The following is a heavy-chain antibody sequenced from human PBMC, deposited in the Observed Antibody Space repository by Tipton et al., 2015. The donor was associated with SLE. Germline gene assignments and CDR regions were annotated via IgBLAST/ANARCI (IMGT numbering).Heavy chain of an antibody. CDR1: GGSFSSYY. Sequence: TLSLTCAVYGGSFSSYYWGWIRQPPGKGLEWIGSIYYSGSTYYNPSLKSRVTISVDTSKNQFSLKLSSVTAADTAVYYCASGYSSGWDGGPGAFDIWGQGTMVTVSS. J-gene: IGHJ3*02. D-gene: IGHD6-19*01. CDR2: IYYSGST. CDR3: ASGYSSGWDGGPGAFDI. V-gene: IGHV4-39*07.